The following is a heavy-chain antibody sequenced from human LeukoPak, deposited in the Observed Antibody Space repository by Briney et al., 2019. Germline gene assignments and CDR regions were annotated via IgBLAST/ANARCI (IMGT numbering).Heavy chain of an antibody. CDR3: ARGLAPRKYYYDSSGSLAFDI. D-gene: IGHD3-22*01. J-gene: IGHJ3*02. V-gene: IGHV3-11*01. CDR1: GFTFSDYY. Sequence: KTGGSLRLSCAASGFTFSDYYMSWIRQAPGKGLEWVSYISSSGSTIYYADSVKGRFTISRDNAKNSLYLQMNSLRAEDTAVYYCARGLAPRKYYYDSSGSLAFDIWGQGTMVTVSS. CDR2: ISSSGSTI.